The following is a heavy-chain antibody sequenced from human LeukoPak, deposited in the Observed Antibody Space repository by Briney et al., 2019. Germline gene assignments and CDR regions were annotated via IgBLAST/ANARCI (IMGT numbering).Heavy chain of an antibody. CDR3: ARAPYGAGTLSH. J-gene: IGHJ4*02. CDR2: IIPIFGTA. D-gene: IGHD6-19*01. V-gene: IGHV1-69*06. CDR1: GGTFSSYA. Sequence: ASVKVSCKASGGTFSSYAISWVRQAPGQGLEWMGGIIPIFGTANYAQKFQGRVTITADKSTSTAYMELSSLRSEDTAVYYCARAPYGAGTLSHWGQGTLVTVSS.